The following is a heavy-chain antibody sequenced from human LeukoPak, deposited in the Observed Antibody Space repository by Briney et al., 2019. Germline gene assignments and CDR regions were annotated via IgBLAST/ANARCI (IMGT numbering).Heavy chain of an antibody. CDR3: ARAGDVLLWYGEFLFVY. CDR2: IRYDGSNK. V-gene: IGHV3-30*02. D-gene: IGHD3-10*01. J-gene: IGHJ4*02. Sequence: GGSLRLSCAASGFTFSNYGIDWVRQAPGKGLEWVAFIRYDGSNKYYADSVKGRFTISRDNAKNSLYLQMNSLRAEDTAVYYCARAGDVLLWYGEFLFVYWGQGTLVTVSS. CDR1: GFTFSNYG.